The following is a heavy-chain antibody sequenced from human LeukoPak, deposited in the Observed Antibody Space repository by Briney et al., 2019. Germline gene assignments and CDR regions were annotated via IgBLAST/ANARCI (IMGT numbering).Heavy chain of an antibody. J-gene: IGHJ4*02. Sequence: SETLSLTCTVSGGSISSYYWSWIRQPPGKGLEWIGYIYYSGSTNYNPSLKSRVTISVDTSKNQFSLKLSSVTAPDTAVYYCARAGVAGIFDYWGQGTLVTVSS. CDR2: IYYSGST. CDR1: GGSISSYY. D-gene: IGHD6-19*01. V-gene: IGHV4-59*08. CDR3: ARAGVAGIFDY.